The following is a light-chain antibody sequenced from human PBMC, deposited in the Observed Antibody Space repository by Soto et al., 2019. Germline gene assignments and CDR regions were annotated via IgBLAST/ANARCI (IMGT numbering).Light chain of an antibody. J-gene: IGLJ1*01. CDR1: SDNY. CDR2: GVT. CDR3: SSYTNSRTLL. V-gene: IGLV2-14*01. Sequence: QSVLTQPASVSGSPGQSITISCTGTSDNYVSWYQQHPGKVPKLMIYGVTNRPSGVSDRFSGSKSGNTASLTISGLQTEDEADYYCSSYTNSRTLLFGAGTKVTV.